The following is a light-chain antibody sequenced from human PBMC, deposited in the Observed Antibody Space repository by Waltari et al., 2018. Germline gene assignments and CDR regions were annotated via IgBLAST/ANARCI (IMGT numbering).Light chain of an antibody. J-gene: IGLJ2*01. CDR2: EDV. V-gene: IGLV3-1*01. CDR3: QVWDSSTDV. CDR1: KLGERS. Sequence: SYELTPPPSVPVSPGQTASISCPGDKLGERSASWYPQKAGQSPMLVIFEDVKRPSGTPERFSGSNSGNTATLTISGTQAMDEADYYCQVWDSSTDVFGGGTKLTVL.